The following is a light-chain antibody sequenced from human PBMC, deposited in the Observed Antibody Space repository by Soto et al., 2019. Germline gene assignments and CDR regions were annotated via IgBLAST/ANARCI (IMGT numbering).Light chain of an antibody. CDR3: LQDINYPWT. CDR2: GAS. Sequence: IQMAQSASSLSASVGDMVTVACRASQGIGNDLGWYQQKPGKPPKVLIYGASNLQSGVPPRFSGSGSGTEFTLAISSLQPEDSATYYCLQDINYPWTFGQGTKVDIK. CDR1: QGIGND. V-gene: IGKV1-6*01. J-gene: IGKJ1*01.